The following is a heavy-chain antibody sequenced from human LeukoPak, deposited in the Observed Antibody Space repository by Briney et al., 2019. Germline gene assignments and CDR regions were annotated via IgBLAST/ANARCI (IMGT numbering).Heavy chain of an antibody. Sequence: SGGSLRLSCAASGFSFDDFAMHWVRQAPGKGLEWVSGTTWNGGTIDYADSVKGRFTISRDNAKNSLYLQMNSLRAEDTALYYCATRYASGPIADYWGQGTLVTVSS. V-gene: IGHV3-9*01. D-gene: IGHD3-10*01. CDR1: GFSFDDFA. CDR3: ATRYASGPIADY. J-gene: IGHJ4*02. CDR2: TTWNGGTI.